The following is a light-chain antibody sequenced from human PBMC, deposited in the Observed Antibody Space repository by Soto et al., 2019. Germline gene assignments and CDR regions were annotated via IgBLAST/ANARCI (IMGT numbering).Light chain of an antibody. Sequence: NFMLTQPHSVSESPGKTVTISCTRSSGSIASNYVQWYQQRPGSSPTTVIYEDNQRPSGVPDRFSGSIDSSSNSASLTISGLKTEDEADYYCQSHDSSSEFGGGTKLTVL. CDR3: QSHDSSSE. CDR2: EDN. CDR1: SGSIASNY. J-gene: IGLJ3*02. V-gene: IGLV6-57*01.